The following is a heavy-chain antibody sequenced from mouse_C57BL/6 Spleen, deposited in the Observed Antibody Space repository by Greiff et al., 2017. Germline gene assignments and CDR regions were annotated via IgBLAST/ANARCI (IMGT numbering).Heavy chain of an antibody. Sequence: QVHVKQSGAELVKPGASVKLSCKASGYTFTSYWMHWVKQRPGQGLEWIGMIHPNSGSTNYNEKFKSKATLTVDKSSSTAYMQLSSLTSEDSAVYYCARSDLYYDYDEFAYWGQGTLVTVSA. CDR1: GYTFTSYW. CDR3: ARSDLYYDYDEFAY. CDR2: IHPNSGST. V-gene: IGHV1-64*01. J-gene: IGHJ3*01. D-gene: IGHD2-4*01.